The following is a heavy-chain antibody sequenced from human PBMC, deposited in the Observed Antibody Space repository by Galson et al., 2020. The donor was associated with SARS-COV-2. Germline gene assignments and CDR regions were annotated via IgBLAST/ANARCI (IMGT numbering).Heavy chain of an antibody. CDR3: ARLIIAAGDYSYYGMDV. J-gene: IGHJ6*02. CDR1: GFSLSTSGMC. CDR2: IDWDDDK. V-gene: IGHV2-70*11. D-gene: IGHD6-13*01. Sequence: SGPTLVKPTQTLTLTCTFSGFSLSTSGMCVSWIRQPPGKALEWLARIDWDDDKYYSTSLKTRLTISKDTSKNQVVLTMTNMDPVDTATYYCARLIIAAGDYSYYGMDVWGQGTTVTVSS.